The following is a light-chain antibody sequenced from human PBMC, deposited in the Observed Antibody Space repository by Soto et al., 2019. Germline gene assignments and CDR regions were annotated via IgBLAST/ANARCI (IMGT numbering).Light chain of an antibody. CDR3: SSYTSSSTYV. CDR1: SSDVGGYNY. CDR2: EVS. Sequence: QPASVSGSPRQSITISCTGTSSDVGGYNYVSWYQQHPGKAPKLMIYEVSNRPSGVSNRFSGSKSGNTASLTISGLQAEDEADYYCSSYTSSSTYVFGTGTKLTVL. J-gene: IGLJ1*01. V-gene: IGLV2-14*01.